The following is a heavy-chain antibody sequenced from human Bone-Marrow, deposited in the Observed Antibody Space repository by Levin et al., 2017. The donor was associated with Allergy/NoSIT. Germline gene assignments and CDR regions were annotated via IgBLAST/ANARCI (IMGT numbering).Heavy chain of an antibody. CDR2: MNWNGDYT. J-gene: IGHJ4*02. D-gene: IGHD2-15*01. Sequence: GGSLRLSCAASGFIFDDYGMSWVRQAPGKGLEWVSGMNWNGDYTGYADSVKGRFTISRDNAKNLLHLQMNSLRAEATALYYCGRLDKPSSSCDGGGFDYWGQGTQVTVSS. V-gene: IGHV3-20*04. CDR3: GRLDKPSSSCDGGGFDY. CDR1: GFIFDDYG.